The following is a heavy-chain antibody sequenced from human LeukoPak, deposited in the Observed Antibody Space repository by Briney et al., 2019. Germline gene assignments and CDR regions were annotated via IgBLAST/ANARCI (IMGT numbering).Heavy chain of an antibody. CDR3: AMSLWDCSSTSCPFGY. CDR1: GYTLTELS. J-gene: IGHJ4*02. V-gene: IGHV1-69*05. CDR2: IIPIFGTA. Sequence: GASVKVSCKLSGYTLTELSMSWVRQAPGKGLEWMGGIIPIFGTANYAQKFQGRVTITTDESTSTAYMELSSLRSEDTAVYYCAMSLWDCSSTSCPFGYWGQGTLVTVSS. D-gene: IGHD2-2*01.